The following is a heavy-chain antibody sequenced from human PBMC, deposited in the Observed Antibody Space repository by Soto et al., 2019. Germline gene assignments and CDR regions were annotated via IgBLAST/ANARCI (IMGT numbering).Heavy chain of an antibody. CDR1: GYTFTSYA. J-gene: IGHJ4*02. CDR2: ISAGNGNT. V-gene: IGHV1-3*01. CDR3: ARDRAGGSYYSLGY. Sequence: ASVKVSCKASGYTFTSYAMHWVRQAPGQRLEWMGWISAGNGNTKYSQKFQGRVTITRDTSASTDYMELSSLRSEDTAVYYCARDRAGGSYYSLGYLGQGTLVTVSS. D-gene: IGHD1-26*01.